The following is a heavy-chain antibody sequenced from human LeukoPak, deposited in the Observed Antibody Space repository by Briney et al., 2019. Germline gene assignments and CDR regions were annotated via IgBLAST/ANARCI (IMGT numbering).Heavy chain of an antibody. CDR2: IIPILGIA. CDR3: AIGAWAPSSGYVP. D-gene: IGHD6-19*01. CDR1: GGTFSSYA. V-gene: IGHV1-69*04. Sequence: ASVKVSCKASGGTFSSYAISWVRQAPGQGLEWMGRIIPILGIANYAQKFQGRVTITADKSTSTAYMELSSLRSEDTAVYYCAIGAWAPSSGYVPWGQGTLVTVSS. J-gene: IGHJ5*02.